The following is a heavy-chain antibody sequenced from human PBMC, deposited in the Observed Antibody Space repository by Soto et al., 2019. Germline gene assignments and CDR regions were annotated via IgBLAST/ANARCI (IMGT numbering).Heavy chain of an antibody. CDR3: ASGEGDLYYDFWSGYYQFDY. J-gene: IGHJ4*02. Sequence: GGSLRLSCAASGFTFSSYAMSWVRQAPGKGLEWVSAISGSGGSTYYADSVKGRFTISRDNSKNTLYLQMNSLRAEDTAVYYCASGEGDLYYDFWSGYYQFDYWGQGTLVTVSS. V-gene: IGHV3-23*01. D-gene: IGHD3-3*01. CDR2: ISGSGGST. CDR1: GFTFSSYA.